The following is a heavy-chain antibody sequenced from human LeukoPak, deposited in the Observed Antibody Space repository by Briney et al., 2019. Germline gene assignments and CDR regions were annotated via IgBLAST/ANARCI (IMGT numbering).Heavy chain of an antibody. Sequence: SETLSLTCAVSGGSFSGYYWSWIRQPPGKGLEWIGEINHSGSTNYNPSLKSRVTISVDTSKNQFSLKLSSVTAADTAVYYCARGGLARYCSGGSCYTKGDYYYGMDVWGQGTTVTVSS. CDR1: GGSFSGYY. CDR3: ARGGLARYCSGGSCYTKGDYYYGMDV. V-gene: IGHV4-34*01. J-gene: IGHJ6*02. CDR2: INHSGST. D-gene: IGHD2-15*01.